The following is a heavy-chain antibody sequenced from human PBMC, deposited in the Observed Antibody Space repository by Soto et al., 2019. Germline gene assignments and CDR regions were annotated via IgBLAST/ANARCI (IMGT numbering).Heavy chain of an antibody. J-gene: IGHJ6*02. V-gene: IGHV1-18*04. D-gene: IGHD2-2*01. CDR3: ARDWIPKDYSSTSCFNGWGGYYYYYGMDV. CDR2: ISAYNGNT. Sequence: ASGKVSCKASGYTFTSYGISWVRQAPGQGLEWMGWISAYNGNTNYAQKLQGRVTMTTDTSTSTAYMELRSLRSDDTAVYYCARDWIPKDYSSTSCFNGWGGYYYYYGMDVWGQGTTVTVSS. CDR1: GYTFTSYG.